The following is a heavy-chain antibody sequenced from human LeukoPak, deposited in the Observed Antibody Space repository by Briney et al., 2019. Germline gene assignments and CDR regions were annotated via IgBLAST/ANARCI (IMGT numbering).Heavy chain of an antibody. CDR2: INPNSGGT. CDR1: GYTFTSYG. Sequence: ASVKVSCKPSGYTFTSYGISWVRQAPGQGLEWMGWINPNSGGTNYAQKFQGRVTMTGDTSISTAYMELSRLRSDDTAVYYCARVRGSYYRYYFDYWGQGTLVTVSS. CDR3: ARVRGSYYRYYFDY. D-gene: IGHD1-26*01. V-gene: IGHV1-2*02. J-gene: IGHJ4*02.